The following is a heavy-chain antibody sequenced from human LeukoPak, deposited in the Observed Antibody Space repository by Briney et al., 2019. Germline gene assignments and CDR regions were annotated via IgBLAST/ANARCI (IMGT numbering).Heavy chain of an antibody. CDR2: ISSNGGIT. CDR1: GITFSSYA. V-gene: IGHV3-64*01. CDR3: ASSYYDSSGPSYYYMDV. Sequence: GSLRLSCAASGITFSSYAMHWVRQAPGRGLEYVSAISSNGGITYYANSVKGRFTISRDNSKNTLYLQMGSLRAEDMAVYYCASSYYDSSGPSYYYMDVWGKGTTVTISS. J-gene: IGHJ6*03. D-gene: IGHD3-22*01.